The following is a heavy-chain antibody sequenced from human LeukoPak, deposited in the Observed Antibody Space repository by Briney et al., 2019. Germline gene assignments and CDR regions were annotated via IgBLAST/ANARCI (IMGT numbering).Heavy chain of an antibody. CDR3: ARDQGYDSSGYYYNQFDY. Sequence: ASVKVSCKASGYTFTSYYLQWVRQAPGQGLEWMGIINPSGGNTSYAQKFQGRVTMTRDMSTSTVYMELSSLRSEDTAVYYCARDQGYDSSGYYYNQFDYWGQGTLVTVSS. V-gene: IGHV1-46*01. CDR2: INPSGGNT. J-gene: IGHJ4*02. CDR1: GYTFTSYY. D-gene: IGHD3-22*01.